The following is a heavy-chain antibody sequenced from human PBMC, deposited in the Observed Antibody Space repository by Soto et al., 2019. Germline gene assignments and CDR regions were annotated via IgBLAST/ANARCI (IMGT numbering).Heavy chain of an antibody. CDR1: GFTVEDYA. CDR2: INWNSGSI. Sequence: GGSLKICCAASGFTVEDYAMHWVRKVAGKGLEWVSGINWNSGSIGYGDSVKGRFAISRDNAKNSLHLQMNSLSAEDTAFYYCVKDESINWYSGHFRHWGQGTLGTGSS. CDR3: VKDESINWYSGHFRH. J-gene: IGHJ1*01. D-gene: IGHD1-26*01. V-gene: IGHV3-9*01.